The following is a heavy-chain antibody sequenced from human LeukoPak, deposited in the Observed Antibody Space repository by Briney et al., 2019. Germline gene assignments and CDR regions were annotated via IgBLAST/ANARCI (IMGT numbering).Heavy chain of an antibody. Sequence: GGSLRLSCTASGFTFTNYGIHWVRQAPGKGLEWVAFIQYDGGNKYYADSVKGRFTISRDNSKNTVYLQMNSLRPDDTAVYYCARGYHRYYSGSGRWYNWFDPWGQGTLVTVSS. V-gene: IGHV3-30*02. CDR1: GFTFTNYG. J-gene: IGHJ5*02. CDR2: IQYDGGNK. CDR3: ARGYHRYYSGSGRWYNWFDP. D-gene: IGHD3-10*01.